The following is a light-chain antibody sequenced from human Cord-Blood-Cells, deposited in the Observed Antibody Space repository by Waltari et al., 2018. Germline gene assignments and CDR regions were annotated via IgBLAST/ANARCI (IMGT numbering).Light chain of an antibody. J-gene: IGLJ2*01. CDR1: SSDVGSYTL. CDR3: RSYAGSVV. Sequence: QSALTQPASVSGSPGQSITISCTGTSSDVGSYTLVSWYQQHPGKAPKLMIYEGSKRPSGVSNRFSGSKSGNTASLTISGLQAEDEADYYCRSYAGSVVFGGGTKLTVL. V-gene: IGLV2-23*01. CDR2: EGS.